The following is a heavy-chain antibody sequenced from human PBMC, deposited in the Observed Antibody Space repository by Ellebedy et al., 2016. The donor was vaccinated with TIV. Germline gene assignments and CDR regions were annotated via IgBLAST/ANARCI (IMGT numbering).Heavy chain of an antibody. D-gene: IGHD6-13*01. CDR1: GFTFSSYG. CDR2: ISYDGSNK. J-gene: IGHJ5*02. Sequence: GESLKISCAASGFTFSSYGMHWVRQAPGKGLEWVAVISYDGSNKYYADSVKGRFTISRDNSKNTLYLQMNSLRAEDTAVYYCAKDFVRYSSSWYNWFDPWGQGTLVTVSS. CDR3: AKDFVRYSSSWYNWFDP. V-gene: IGHV3-30*18.